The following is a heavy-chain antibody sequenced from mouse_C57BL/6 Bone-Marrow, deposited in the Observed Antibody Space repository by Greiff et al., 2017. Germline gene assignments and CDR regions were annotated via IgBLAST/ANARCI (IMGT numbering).Heavy chain of an antibody. CDR3: ARGGTVVAYYYAMDY. CDR1: GYSFTGYY. CDR2: INPSTGGT. J-gene: IGHJ4*01. Sequence: EVQLQQSGPELVKPGASVKISCKASGYSFTGYYMNWVKQSPEKSLEWIGEINPSTGGTTYNQKFKAKATLTVDKSSSTAYMQLKSLTSEDSAVYYCARGGTVVAYYYAMDYWGQGTSVTVSS. D-gene: IGHD1-1*01. V-gene: IGHV1-42*01.